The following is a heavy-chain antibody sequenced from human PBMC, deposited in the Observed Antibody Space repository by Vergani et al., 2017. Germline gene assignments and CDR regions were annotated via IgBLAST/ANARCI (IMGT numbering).Heavy chain of an antibody. Sequence: QLQLQESGPGLVKPSETLSLTCTVSGGSISSSSYYWGWIRQPPGKGLEWIGSIYYSGSTYYNPSLKSRVTISVDTSKNLFSLKLSSVTAADTAVYYCARSLLSGGWFDPWGQGTLVTVSS. CDR1: GGSISSSSYY. J-gene: IGHJ5*02. V-gene: IGHV4-39*07. CDR3: ARSLLSGGWFDP. D-gene: IGHD2-2*01. CDR2: IYYSGST.